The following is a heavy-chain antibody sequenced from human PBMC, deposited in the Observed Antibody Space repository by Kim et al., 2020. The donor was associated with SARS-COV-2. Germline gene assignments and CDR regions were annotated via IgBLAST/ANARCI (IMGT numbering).Heavy chain of an antibody. CDR3: SRVWFSYGNRYFDL. D-gene: IGHD3-10*01. Sequence: AASVEGRFHMSRDDSKNTVYLQLNNLRSEDTAVFYCSRVWFSYGNRYFDLWGQGTPVTVSS. J-gene: IGHJ4*02. V-gene: IGHV3-49*02.